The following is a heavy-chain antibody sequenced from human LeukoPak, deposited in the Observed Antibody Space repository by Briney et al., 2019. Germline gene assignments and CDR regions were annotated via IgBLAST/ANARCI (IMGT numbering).Heavy chain of an antibody. V-gene: IGHV5-51*01. CDR1: GYSFTSYW. J-gene: IGHJ3*02. CDR3: ARAPGAYAFDI. CDR2: IYPGDSGT. Sequence: GESPKISCKGSGYSFTSYWIGWVRQMPGKGLEWMGIIYPGDSGTRYSPSFQGQVTISADKSINTAYLQWSSLKASDTAMYYCARAPGAYAFDIWGRGTMVAVSS. D-gene: IGHD3-10*01.